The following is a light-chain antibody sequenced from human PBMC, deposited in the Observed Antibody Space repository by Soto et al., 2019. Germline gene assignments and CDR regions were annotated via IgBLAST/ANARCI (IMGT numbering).Light chain of an antibody. CDR1: SSDVGGYNY. CDR3: TSYAGGNNV. V-gene: IGLV2-8*01. J-gene: IGLJ1*01. CDR2: EVN. Sequence: QSALTQPPSASGSPGQSVTISCTGTSSDVGGYNYVSWYQQHPGKVPKLIVYEVNKRPSGVPDRFSGSKSGNTASLTVSGVQAEDEADYYFTSYAGGNNVFGTGTKLTVL.